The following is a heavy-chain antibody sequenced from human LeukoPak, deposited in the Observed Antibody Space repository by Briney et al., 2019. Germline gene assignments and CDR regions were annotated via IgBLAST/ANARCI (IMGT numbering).Heavy chain of an antibody. CDR2: IYTSGST. CDR1: GGSISSYY. J-gene: IGHJ6*02. V-gene: IGHV4-4*07. CDR3: ASTAYYYGMDV. Sequence: PSETLSLTCTVSGGSISSYYWSWIRQPAGKGLEGIGRIYTSGSTNYNPSLKSRVTMSVDTSKNQFSLKLSSVPAADTAVYYCASTAYYYGMDVWGQGTTVTVSS.